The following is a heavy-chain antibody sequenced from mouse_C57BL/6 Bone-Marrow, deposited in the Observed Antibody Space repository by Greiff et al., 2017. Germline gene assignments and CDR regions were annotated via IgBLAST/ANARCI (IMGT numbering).Heavy chain of an antibody. CDR1: GYTFTSYW. CDR2: IDPNSGGT. CDR3: ARSRLGRKGYFYV. V-gene: IGHV1-72*01. Sequence: QVQLQQPGAELVKPGASVKLSCKASGYTFTSYWMHWVKQRPGRGLEWIGRIDPNSGGTKYNEKFKSKATLTVDKPSSTAYMQLSSLTSEESAVYYCARSRLGRKGYFYVWGTGATVTVSS. J-gene: IGHJ1*03. D-gene: IGHD4-1*01.